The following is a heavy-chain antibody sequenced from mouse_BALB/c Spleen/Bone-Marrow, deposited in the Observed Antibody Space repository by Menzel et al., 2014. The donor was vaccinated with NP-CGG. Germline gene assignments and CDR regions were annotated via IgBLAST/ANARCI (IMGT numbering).Heavy chain of an antibody. CDR2: LWGGGTT. D-gene: IGHD2-4*01. CDR1: GFSLTDYG. CDR3: ARHWDYDYGFAY. V-gene: IGHV2-6-5*01. Sequence: VKLVESGPGLVAPSQSLSITCTVSGFSLTDYGVSWIRQPPGKGLEWLGVLWGGGTTYYNSTLKSRLSISRDNPKGQVFLKMNSLQTDDTAIYYCARHWDYDYGFAYWGQGTLVTVSA. J-gene: IGHJ3*01.